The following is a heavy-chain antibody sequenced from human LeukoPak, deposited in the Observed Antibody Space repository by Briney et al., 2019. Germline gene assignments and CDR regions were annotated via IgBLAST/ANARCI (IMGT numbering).Heavy chain of an antibody. D-gene: IGHD6-6*01. J-gene: IGHJ4*02. CDR2: IYTSGST. V-gene: IGHV4-4*09. CDR1: GGSINSYY. Sequence: PSETLSPTCTVSGGSINSYYWSWIRQPPGKGLEWIGYIYTSGSTNYNPSLKSRVTISVDTSKNQFSLKLSSVTAADTAVYYCARQLAARKEIDYWGQGTLVTVSS. CDR3: ARQLAARKEIDY.